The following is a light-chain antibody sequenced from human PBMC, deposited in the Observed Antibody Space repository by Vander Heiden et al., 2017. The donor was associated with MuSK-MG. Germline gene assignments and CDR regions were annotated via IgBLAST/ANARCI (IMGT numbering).Light chain of an antibody. CDR1: QSISSW. J-gene: IGKJ4*01. CDR3: RQHNSYPPT. Sequence: DIQMTQSPSTLSASVGDRVTITCRASQSISSWLAWYQQKPGKAPKVLIYKASNLESGVPSRFSGSGSGTEFTLTISSLQPDDFATYYCRQHNSYPPTFGGGTKVEIK. V-gene: IGKV1-5*03. CDR2: KAS.